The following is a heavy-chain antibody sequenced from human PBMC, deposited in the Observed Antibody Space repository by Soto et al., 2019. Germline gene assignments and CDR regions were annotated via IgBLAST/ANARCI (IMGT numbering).Heavy chain of an antibody. Sequence: QITLKESGPALVKPTQTLTLTCTISGFSLNTSGVGVCWIRQPPGKALELLALIYWSDEKRYSPSLKTRLTITKDTSKNQVVLTMPNMEPVYTATYYCARRPPYTNSLDYWGQGTLVTVSS. J-gene: IGHJ4*02. V-gene: IGHV2-5*01. CDR3: ARRPPYTNSLDY. D-gene: IGHD4-4*01. CDR2: IYWSDEK. CDR1: GFSLNTSGVG.